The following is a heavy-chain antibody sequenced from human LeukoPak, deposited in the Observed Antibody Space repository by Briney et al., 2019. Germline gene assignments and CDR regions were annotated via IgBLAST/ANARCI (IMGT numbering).Heavy chain of an antibody. V-gene: IGHV4-59*08. CDR1: GGSISSYY. CDR3: ARQGYGDYEMGY. Sequence: SETLSLTCTVSGGSISSYYWSWIRQPPGKGLEWIGYIYYSGSTNYNPSLKSRVTISVDTSKNQFSLKLNSVTAADTAVYYCARQGYGDYEMGYWGQGTLVTVSS. CDR2: IYYSGST. J-gene: IGHJ4*02. D-gene: IGHD4-17*01.